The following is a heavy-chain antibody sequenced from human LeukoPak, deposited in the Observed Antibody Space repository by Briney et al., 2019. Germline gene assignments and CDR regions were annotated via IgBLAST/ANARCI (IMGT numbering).Heavy chain of an antibody. CDR1: GYTFTGYY. D-gene: IGHD5-18*01. J-gene: IGHJ4*02. CDR2: INPNSGGT. CDR3: TMGYSYGYLYFDY. V-gene: IGHV1-2*02. Sequence: GASVKVSCKASGYTFTGYYMHWVRQAPGQGLECMGWINPNSGGTNYAQKFQGRVTMTRDTSISTAYMELSRLRSDDTAVYYCTMGYSYGYLYFDYWGQGTLVTVSS.